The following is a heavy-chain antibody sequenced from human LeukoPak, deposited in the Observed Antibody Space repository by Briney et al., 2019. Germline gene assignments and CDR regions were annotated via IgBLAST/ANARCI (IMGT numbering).Heavy chain of an antibody. CDR3: ARGSYRFDY. D-gene: IGHD3-10*01. Sequence: PSETLSLTCTVSGGSISSFSWSWILQPPGKELEWIGYLYNSGSTDYNPSLKSRVTISVDTSKNQFSLKLSSVTAADTAVYYCARGSYRFDYWGQGTLVTVSS. J-gene: IGHJ4*02. V-gene: IGHV4-59*01. CDR1: GGSISSFS. CDR2: LYNSGST.